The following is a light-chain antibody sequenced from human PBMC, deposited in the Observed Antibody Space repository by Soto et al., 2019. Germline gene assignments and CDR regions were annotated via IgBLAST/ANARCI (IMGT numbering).Light chain of an antibody. CDR1: NSDIGSNS. Sequence: QSVLTQPPSASVTPVQRVNISCSGSNSDIGSNSVYWYQKLPGMAPKLLIFSDYKRPSGVPDRFSGSKSGTSASLAISGLRSEDEAVYSCAAWDGSHWVFGGGTKLTVL. CDR3: AAWDGSHWV. J-gene: IGLJ3*02. CDR2: SDY. V-gene: IGLV1-47*02.